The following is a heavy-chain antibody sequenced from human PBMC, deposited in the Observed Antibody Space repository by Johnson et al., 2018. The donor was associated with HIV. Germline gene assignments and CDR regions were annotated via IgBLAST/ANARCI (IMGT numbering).Heavy chain of an antibody. CDR1: GFTFSDYY. CDR2: INSDGSST. D-gene: IGHD4-23*01. V-gene: IGHV3-11*06. Sequence: QVQLVESGGGLVKPGGSLRLSCVASGFTFSDYYMSWIRQAPGKGLEWVARINSDGSSTSYADSVKGRFTISRDNAKNTLYLQMNSLRAEDTAVYYCARWGVVTPHAFDIWGQGTMVTVSS. J-gene: IGHJ3*02. CDR3: ARWGVVTPHAFDI.